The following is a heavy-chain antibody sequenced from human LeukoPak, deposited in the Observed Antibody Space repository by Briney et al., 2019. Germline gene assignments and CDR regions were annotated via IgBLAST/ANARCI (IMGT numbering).Heavy chain of an antibody. CDR3: ARDYESGTYFDY. J-gene: IGHJ4*02. D-gene: IGHD1-26*01. V-gene: IGHV3-23*01. CDR2: ISNTGGGT. CDR1: GFTFSNYG. Sequence: GGSLRLSCVASGFTFSNYGKSWVRQAPGKGMGWVSAISNTGGGTSYADSVKGRFTISRDNSKNTVYLQMNSLRAEDTALYYCARDYESGTYFDYWGQGNLVTVSS.